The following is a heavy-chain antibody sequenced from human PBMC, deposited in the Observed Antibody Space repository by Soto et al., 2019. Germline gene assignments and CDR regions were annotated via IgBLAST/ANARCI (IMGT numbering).Heavy chain of an antibody. Sequence: SETLSLTCTVSGGSISSGDYYWSWIRQPPGKGLEWIGYIYYSGSTYYNPSLKSRVTISVDTSKNQFSLKLSSVTAADTAVYYCARFIRGVMEANFDYWGQGTLVTVSS. J-gene: IGHJ4*02. CDR2: IYYSGST. CDR1: GGSISSGDYY. V-gene: IGHV4-30-4*01. CDR3: ARFIRGVMEANFDY. D-gene: IGHD3-10*01.